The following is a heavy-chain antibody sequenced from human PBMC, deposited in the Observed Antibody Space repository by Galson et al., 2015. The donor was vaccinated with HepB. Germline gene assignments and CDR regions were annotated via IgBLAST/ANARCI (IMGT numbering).Heavy chain of an antibody. CDR2: INSDVSSS. Sequence: SLRLSCAASGFTFSGHWMHWVRQAPGKGLIWVSRINSDVSSSSYADYVKGRFTISRDDAKNTLYLQLNSLRAEDTAVYFCARGWYHFDNWGQGTLVSVSA. V-gene: IGHV3-74*01. CDR1: GFTFSGHW. CDR3: ARGWYHFDN. J-gene: IGHJ4*02. D-gene: IGHD6-13*01.